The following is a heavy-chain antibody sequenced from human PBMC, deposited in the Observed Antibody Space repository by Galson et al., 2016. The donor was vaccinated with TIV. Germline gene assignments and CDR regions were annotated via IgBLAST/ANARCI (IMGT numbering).Heavy chain of an antibody. J-gene: IGHJ5*01. CDR2: ISAYTGDT. D-gene: IGHD1-1*01. Sequence: SVKVSCKASGYTFSGYGISWVRQAPGQGLEWMGWISAYTGDTNYAQNMEGRVTLTTDTSTGTAYMDLRSLRSADTATYYCAHRLEFLGFDSWGQGTPVTVSS. CDR1: GYTFSGYG. V-gene: IGHV1-18*01. CDR3: AHRLEFLGFDS.